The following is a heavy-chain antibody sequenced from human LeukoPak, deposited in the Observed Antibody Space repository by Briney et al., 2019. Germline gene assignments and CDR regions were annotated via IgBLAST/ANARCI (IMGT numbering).Heavy chain of an antibody. J-gene: IGHJ3*01. Sequence: SETLSLTCSVSGASVSSYYWSWVRQAPGKGLEWIGQIYQSGGTNYNPSLEGRATISVDTSKKQFSLKLNSVFAADTAVYYCARRGMSSSWYGDAFDVWGHGTMVIVS. CDR1: GASVSSYY. CDR2: IYQSGGT. CDR3: ARRGMSSSWYGDAFDV. V-gene: IGHV4-59*02. D-gene: IGHD6-13*01.